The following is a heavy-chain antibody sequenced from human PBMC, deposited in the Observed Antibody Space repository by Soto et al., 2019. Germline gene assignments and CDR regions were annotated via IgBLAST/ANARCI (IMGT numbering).Heavy chain of an antibody. CDR3: ALKGRNQPTY. CDR1: GFTFSSYA. CDR2: ISSSGDSI. V-gene: IGHV3-23*01. D-gene: IGHD2-2*01. J-gene: IGHJ4*02. Sequence: PGGSLRLSCAASGFTFSSYAMTWVRQAPGKGLEWVSSISSSGDSIYYADSVKGRFTISRDNSKNMVYLQMNSLRAEDTAVYYCALKGRNQPTYWGQGTLVTVSS.